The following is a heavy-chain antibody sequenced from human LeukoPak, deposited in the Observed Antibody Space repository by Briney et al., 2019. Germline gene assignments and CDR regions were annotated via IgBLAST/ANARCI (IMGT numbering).Heavy chain of an antibody. Sequence: SETLSLTCTVSGGSISSYYWSWIRQPPGKGLEWIGYIYYSGSTNYNPSLKSRVTISVDTSKNQFSLKLSSVTAADTAVYYCARGLGYCSSTSCGNWFDPWGQGTLVTVTS. CDR3: ARGLGYCSSTSCGNWFDP. CDR1: GGSISSYY. V-gene: IGHV4-59*12. CDR2: IYYSGST. D-gene: IGHD2-2*01. J-gene: IGHJ5*02.